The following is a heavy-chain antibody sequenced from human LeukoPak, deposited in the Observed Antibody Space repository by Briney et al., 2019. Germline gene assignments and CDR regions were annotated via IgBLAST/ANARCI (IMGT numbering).Heavy chain of an antibody. CDR3: TRDFVF. J-gene: IGHJ4*02. CDR1: GFAFIHYW. D-gene: IGHD3-3*01. V-gene: IGHV3-7*01. CDR2: INQDGSEK. Sequence: PGGSVTLSCPSSGFAFIHYWMHWVRQAPGKGLEGVGNINQDGSEKHYVDSVRGRFTIPRHSALKSVYLQVNALTVDYPPVYLFTRDFVFWGQGSLVTASS.